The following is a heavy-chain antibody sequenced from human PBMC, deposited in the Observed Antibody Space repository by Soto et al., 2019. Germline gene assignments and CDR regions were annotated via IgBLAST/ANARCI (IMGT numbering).Heavy chain of an antibody. CDR3: GRVSGILNYYYGMDV. CDR2: IDPSDSYT. V-gene: IGHV5-10-1*01. D-gene: IGHD5-18*01. CDR1: GYSFTSYW. Sequence: TGESLKISCKGSGYSFTSYWISWVRQMPGKGLEWMGRIDPSDSYTNYSPSFQGHVTISADKSISTAYLQWSSLKASDTAMYYCGRVSGILNYYYGMDVWGQGTTVTVSS. J-gene: IGHJ6*02.